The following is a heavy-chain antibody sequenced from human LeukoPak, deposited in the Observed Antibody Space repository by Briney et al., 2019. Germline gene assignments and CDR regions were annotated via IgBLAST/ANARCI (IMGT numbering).Heavy chain of an antibody. CDR3: ARDHCSSTSCYVVVGWFDP. Sequence: GGSLRLSCAASGFTFSSYSMHWVRQAPGKGLEWVSYISSSSSTIYYADSVKGRFTISRDNAKNSLYLQMNSLRAEDTAVYYCARDHCSSTSCYVVVGWFDPWGQGTLVTVSS. CDR2: ISSSSSTI. J-gene: IGHJ5*02. V-gene: IGHV3-48*04. D-gene: IGHD2-2*01. CDR1: GFTFSSYS.